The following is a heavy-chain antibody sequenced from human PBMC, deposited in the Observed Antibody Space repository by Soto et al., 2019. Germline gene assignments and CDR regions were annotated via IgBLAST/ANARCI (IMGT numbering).Heavy chain of an antibody. V-gene: IGHV1-69*01. J-gene: IGHJ6*02. D-gene: IGHD1-26*01. CDR2: IIPIFGTA. Sequence: QVQLVQSGAEVKKPGSSVKVSCKASGGTFSSYAISWVRQAPGQGLEWMGGIIPIFGTANYAQKFQGRVTITAAESTSTAYMELSSLRSEDTAVYYCAREREGGSFPDGWGGYYFYYGMDVWGQGTTVTVSS. CDR1: GGTFSSYA. CDR3: AREREGGSFPDGWGGYYFYYGMDV.